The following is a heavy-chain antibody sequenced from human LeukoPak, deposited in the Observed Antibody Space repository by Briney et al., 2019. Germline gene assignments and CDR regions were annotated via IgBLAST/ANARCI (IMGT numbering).Heavy chain of an antibody. Sequence: ASVKVSCKASGGTFSSYAISWVRQAPGQGLEWMGRIIPILGIANYAQKFQGRVTITADKSTSTAYMELSSLRSEDTAVYYCARDAYQDGPDYWGQGTLVTVSS. CDR1: GGTFSSYA. CDR3: ARDAYQDGPDY. CDR2: IIPILGIA. V-gene: IGHV1-69*04. J-gene: IGHJ4*02.